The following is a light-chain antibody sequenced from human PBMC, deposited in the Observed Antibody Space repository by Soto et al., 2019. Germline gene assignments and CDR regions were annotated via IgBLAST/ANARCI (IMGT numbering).Light chain of an antibody. Sequence: DIQLTQSPPSLSASVGDGVTITCQASQDITNYLNWYQHKSGKSPKLLIFDAANLEAGVPSRFSGGGSGTHFTFTISSLQPEDVATYYCQQYENRPLTFGGGTKVE. CDR1: QDITNY. J-gene: IGKJ4*01. CDR2: DAA. V-gene: IGKV1-33*01. CDR3: QQYENRPLT.